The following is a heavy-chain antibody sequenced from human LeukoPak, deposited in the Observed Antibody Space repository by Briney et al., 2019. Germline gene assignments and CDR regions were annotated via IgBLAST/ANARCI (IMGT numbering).Heavy chain of an antibody. CDR1: GYTFTVYY. J-gene: IGHJ4*02. CDR3: ARDAAVAGTSTPTAHFAY. D-gene: IGHD6-19*01. Sequence: ASVKVSCKASGYTFTVYYMHWVRQAPGQGLEWMGWINPNSGGTNYAQKFQGRVTMTTDTSISTAYMELSRLRSDDTAVYYCARDAAVAGTSTPTAHFAYWGQGTLVTVYS. V-gene: IGHV1-2*02. CDR2: INPNSGGT.